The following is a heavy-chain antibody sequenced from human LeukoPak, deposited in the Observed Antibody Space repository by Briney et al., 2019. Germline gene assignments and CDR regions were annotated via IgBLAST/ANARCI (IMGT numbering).Heavy chain of an antibody. V-gene: IGHV4-34*01. CDR3: ARGRLKYYGSGTLDY. D-gene: IGHD3-10*01. Sequence: GSLRLSCAASGFTVSSNYMSWIRQPPGKGLEWIGEINHSGSTNYNPSLKSRVTISVDTSKNQFSLKLSSVTAADTAVYYCARGRLKYYGSGTLDYWGQGTLVTVSS. CDR1: GFTVSSNY. J-gene: IGHJ4*02. CDR2: INHSGST.